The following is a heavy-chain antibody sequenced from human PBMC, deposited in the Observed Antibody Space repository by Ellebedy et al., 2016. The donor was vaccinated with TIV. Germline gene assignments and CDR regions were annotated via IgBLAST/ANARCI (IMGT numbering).Heavy chain of an antibody. D-gene: IGHD3-9*01. V-gene: IGHV1-69*13. CDR1: GGTFSSYA. CDR3: ARTEGSLRYFDWLPQADY. J-gene: IGHJ4*02. Sequence: AASVKVSCKASGGTFSSYAISWVRQAPGQGLEWMGGIIPIFGTANYAQKFQGRVTITADESTSTAYMELSSLRSEDTAVYYCARTEGSLRYFDWLPQADYWGQGTLVTVSS. CDR2: IIPIFGTA.